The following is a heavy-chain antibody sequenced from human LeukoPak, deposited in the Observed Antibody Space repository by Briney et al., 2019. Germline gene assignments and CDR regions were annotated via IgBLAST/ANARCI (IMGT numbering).Heavy chain of an antibody. V-gene: IGHV3-74*01. CDR1: GPTFRTTW. Sequence: PGGSLRLSCATSGPTFRTTWMHWVRQAPGKGLMWVSRMNGEGTTIDYADSVKGRFTASRDYAKNTLFLQMNNLRTEDTALYFCATARNFRFEYWGQGSLVIVS. D-gene: IGHD1-7*01. CDR3: ATARNFRFEY. J-gene: IGHJ4*02. CDR2: MNGEGTTI.